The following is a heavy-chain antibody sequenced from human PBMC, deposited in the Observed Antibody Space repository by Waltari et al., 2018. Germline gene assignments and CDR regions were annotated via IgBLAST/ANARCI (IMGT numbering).Heavy chain of an antibody. J-gene: IGHJ4*02. V-gene: IGHV4-4*09. D-gene: IGHD5-12*01. Sequence: QVQLQESGPGLVTPSETLSLTCTVSGGSISDSYLTWIRQPPGKGLEWIGYIYTSGSSSYNPSLKNRVTILLDTSQNQFSLHLNSVTAADTAVYYCARGRGGYDSLFFDYWGQGTLVTVSS. CDR3: ARGRGGYDSLFFDY. CDR2: IYTSGSS. CDR1: GGSISDSY.